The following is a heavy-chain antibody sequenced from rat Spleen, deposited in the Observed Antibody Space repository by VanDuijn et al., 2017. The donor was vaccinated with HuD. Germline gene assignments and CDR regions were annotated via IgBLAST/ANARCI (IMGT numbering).Heavy chain of an antibody. Sequence: EVQLVESDGGLVQPGRSLKLSCAASGFTFSDYYMAWVRQAPTRGLEWVASITNTGGSTYYPDSVKGRFTISRDNAKSTLYLQMNSLRSEDTATYYCTRAPSYVMDAWGQGASVTVSS. V-gene: IGHV5-20*01. CDR2: ITNTGGST. J-gene: IGHJ4*01. CDR1: GFTFSDYY. CDR3: TRAPSYVMDA.